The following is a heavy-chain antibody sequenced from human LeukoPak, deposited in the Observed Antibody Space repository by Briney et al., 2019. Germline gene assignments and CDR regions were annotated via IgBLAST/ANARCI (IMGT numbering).Heavy chain of an antibody. CDR3: ARDDDYGDYVVDY. V-gene: IGHV3-30*04. D-gene: IGHD4-17*01. CDR2: ISYDGSRK. J-gene: IGHJ4*02. CDR1: GFTFSSYA. Sequence: PGRSLRLSCAASGFTFSSYAMHWVRQAPGKGLEWVAVISYDGSRKYYADSVKGRFTISRDNSKNTLYLQMNSLRAEGTAVYYCARDDDYGDYVVDYWGQGTLVTVSS.